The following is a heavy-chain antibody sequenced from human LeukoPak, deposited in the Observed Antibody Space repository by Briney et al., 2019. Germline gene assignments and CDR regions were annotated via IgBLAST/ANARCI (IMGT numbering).Heavy chain of an antibody. CDR2: ISGRGASK. V-gene: IGHV3-23*01. CDR3: ARDGYSVWFDY. D-gene: IGHD5-24*01. CDR1: GLTFNNYA. J-gene: IGHJ4*02. Sequence: PGGSLRLSCAVSGLTFNNYAMSWVRQAPGKGLEWVSGISGRGASKYYADSVKGRFTISRDNSKNTLYLQMNSLRAEDTAVYYCARDGYSVWFDYWGQGTLVTVSS.